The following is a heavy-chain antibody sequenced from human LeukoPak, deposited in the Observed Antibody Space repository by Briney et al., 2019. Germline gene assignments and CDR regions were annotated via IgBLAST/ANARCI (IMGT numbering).Heavy chain of an antibody. CDR3: ARDSLTDWGGYIYPYYYYYMDV. CDR1: GGTFSSYA. J-gene: IGHJ6*03. Sequence: SVKVSCKASGGTFSSYAISWVRQAPGQGLEWMGGIIPIFGTANYAQKFQGRVTITTDESTSTAYMELSSLRSEDTAVYYCARDSLTDWGGYIYPYYYYYMDVWGKGTTVTVSS. CDR2: IIPIFGTA. D-gene: IGHD3-3*01. V-gene: IGHV1-69*05.